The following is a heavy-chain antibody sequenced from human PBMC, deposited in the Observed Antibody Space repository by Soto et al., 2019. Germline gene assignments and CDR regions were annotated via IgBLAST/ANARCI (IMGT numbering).Heavy chain of an antibody. CDR2: INAGNGNT. Sequence: ASVKVSCKATGYTFTGYAMHWVRQAPGQRLEWMGWINAGNGNTKYSQKFQGRVTITRDTSASTAYMELSRLRSDDTAVYYCARGHSGSYRTGEGYYYGMDVWGQGTTVTVSS. V-gene: IGHV1-3*01. CDR3: ARGHSGSYRTGEGYYYGMDV. D-gene: IGHD1-26*01. CDR1: GYTFTGYA. J-gene: IGHJ6*02.